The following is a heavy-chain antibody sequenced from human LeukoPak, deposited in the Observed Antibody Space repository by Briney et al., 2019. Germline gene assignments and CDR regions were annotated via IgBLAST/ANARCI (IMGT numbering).Heavy chain of an antibody. V-gene: IGHV4-59*08. J-gene: IGHJ4*02. CDR1: GGSISSFY. D-gene: IGHD2-2*01. CDR3: ARLLIYCSSTSCHFDY. Sequence: SETLSLTCTVSGGSISSFYWSWIRQPPGKGLEFLGYVYYSENTNNNFSLKSRVAISLDTSKNQFSLKLSSVTAADTAVYYCARLLIYCSSTSCHFDYWGQGTLVTVSS. CDR2: VYYSENT.